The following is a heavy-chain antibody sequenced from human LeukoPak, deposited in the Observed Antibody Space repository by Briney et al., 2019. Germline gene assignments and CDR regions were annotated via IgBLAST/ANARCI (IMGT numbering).Heavy chain of an antibody. Sequence: GASVKGSCKASGYTFTSYGISWVRQAAGQGLEWMGWISAYNGNTNYAQKLQGRGTMTTDTSTSTAYMELRSLRSDDTAVYYCARQTMYSSGWYAPYYYYYGMDVWGQGTTVTVSS. V-gene: IGHV1-18*01. CDR1: GYTFTSYG. J-gene: IGHJ6*02. CDR2: ISAYNGNT. D-gene: IGHD6-19*01. CDR3: ARQTMYSSGWYAPYYYYYGMDV.